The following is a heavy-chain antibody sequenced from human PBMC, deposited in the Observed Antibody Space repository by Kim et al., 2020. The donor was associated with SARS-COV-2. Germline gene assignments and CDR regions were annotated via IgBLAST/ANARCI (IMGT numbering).Heavy chain of an antibody. CDR2: ISYDGSNK. V-gene: IGHV3-30*04. CDR3: ARGTHYDILTGADFDY. Sequence: GGSLRLSCAASGFTFSSYAMHWVRQAPGKGLEWVAVISYDGSNKYYADSVKGRFTISRDNSKNTLYLQMNSLRAEDTAVYYCARGTHYDILTGADFDYWGQGTLVTVSS. J-gene: IGHJ4*02. CDR1: GFTFSSYA. D-gene: IGHD3-9*01.